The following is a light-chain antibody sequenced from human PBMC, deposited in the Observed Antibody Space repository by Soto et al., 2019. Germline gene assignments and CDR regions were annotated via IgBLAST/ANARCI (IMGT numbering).Light chain of an antibody. J-gene: IGKJ1*01. V-gene: IGKV1-5*01. CDR3: QQYNSYPVT. CDR1: QSISNW. CDR2: HAS. Sequence: DIQLTQSPSTLPASVGDRVTITCRASQSISNWLAWYHQKPGTAPKLLIYHASTLESGVPSRFSGSGSGTEFTLTISSLQPDDFATYYCQQYNSYPVTFGQGTKVDI.